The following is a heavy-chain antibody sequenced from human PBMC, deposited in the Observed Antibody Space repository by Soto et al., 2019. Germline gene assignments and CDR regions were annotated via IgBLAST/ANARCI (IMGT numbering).Heavy chain of an antibody. D-gene: IGHD3-3*01. V-gene: IGHV3-30*18. CDR3: AKDPANFNGMDV. CDR2: ISFDGRIK. J-gene: IGHJ6*02. CDR1: GFTFSSYG. Sequence: QVQLVESGGGVVQPGRSLRLSCAASGFTFSSYGTHWVRQAPGRGLEWVAVISFDGRIKYYAESVKGRFTIFRDNSKNTLYLQMNSLKLEDTAVYYCAKDPANFNGMDVWGQGTSVTVSS.